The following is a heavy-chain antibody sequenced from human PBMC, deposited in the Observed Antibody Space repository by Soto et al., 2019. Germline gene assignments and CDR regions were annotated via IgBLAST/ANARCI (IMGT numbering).Heavy chain of an antibody. CDR1: GSSITSTTYF. Sequence: XETLCLTCSLAGSSITSTTYFWAWIRQPPGKGLEWVGIIYYSGKTHYNPSLKSRATISVDRSSNQFSLQVSSVTAADTAVYYCAKNLPRTGRFDYWGQGTVVTVSS. V-gene: IGHV4-39*01. CDR3: AKNLPRTGRFDY. CDR2: IYYSGKT. J-gene: IGHJ4*02.